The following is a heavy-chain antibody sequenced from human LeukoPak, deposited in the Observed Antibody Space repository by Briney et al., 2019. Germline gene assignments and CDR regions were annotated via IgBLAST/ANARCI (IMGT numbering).Heavy chain of an antibody. CDR2: INSDGSWT. D-gene: IGHD2/OR15-2a*01. CDR1: GNYW. CDR3: VSFYETY. V-gene: IGHV3-74*01. J-gene: IGHJ4*02. Sequence: GGSLRLSCAASGNYWMHWVRQAPGKGLVWVSHINSDGSWTSYADSAKGRFTISKDNAKNTVYLQMNSLRAEDTAVYYCVSFYETYWGRGTLVTVSS.